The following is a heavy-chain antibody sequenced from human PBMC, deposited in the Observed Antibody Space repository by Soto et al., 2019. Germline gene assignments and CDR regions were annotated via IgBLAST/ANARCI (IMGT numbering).Heavy chain of an antibody. J-gene: IGHJ3*02. Sequence: LPRTCSVSGVSMSSSGYSVSWIRQPPGKGLEWIGYIYHSGSTYYNPSLKSRVTISLDRSKNHFSLKLSSVTAADTAVYYCARGLTDSDTFDIWGQGTMVTVS. CDR1: GVSMSSSGYS. CDR3: ARGLTDSDTFDI. CDR2: IYHSGST. V-gene: IGHV4-30-2*01.